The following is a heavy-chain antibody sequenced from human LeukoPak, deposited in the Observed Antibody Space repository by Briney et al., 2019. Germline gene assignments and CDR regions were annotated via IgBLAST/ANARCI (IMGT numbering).Heavy chain of an antibody. CDR2: IRYDGSNK. CDR1: GFTFSSFG. CDR3: AKDVLRGLDYFDY. D-gene: IGHD4-17*01. V-gene: IGHV3-30*02. J-gene: IGHJ4*02. Sequence: SGGSLRLSCAASGFTFSSFGMHWVRQAPGKGLEWVAFIRYDGSNKYYADSVKGRFTISRDNSKNTLYLQMNSLRAEDTAVYYCAKDVLRGLDYFDYWGQGTLVTVSS.